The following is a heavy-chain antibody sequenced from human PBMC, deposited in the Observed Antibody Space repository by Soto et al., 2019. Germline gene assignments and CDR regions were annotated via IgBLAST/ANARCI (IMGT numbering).Heavy chain of an antibody. J-gene: IGHJ4*02. D-gene: IGHD3-22*01. Sequence: PVESLKISCNGSAYSFTSYWLGWVRQMPWKGLEWMGIIYVGDSDTRYSPSFQGQVTISADKSISTAYLQWSSLKASDTAMYYCARGEYYYDSGGYYFNYWGQGTLVTVSS. CDR3: ARGEYYYDSGGYYFNY. CDR2: IYVGDSDT. CDR1: AYSFTSYW. V-gene: IGHV5-51*01.